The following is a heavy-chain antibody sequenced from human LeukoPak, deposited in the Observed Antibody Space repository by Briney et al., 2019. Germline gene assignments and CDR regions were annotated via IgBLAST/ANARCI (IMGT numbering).Heavy chain of an antibody. D-gene: IGHD6-19*01. V-gene: IGHV4-4*02. J-gene: IGHJ4*02. CDR3: AKDLGQWLVRLGY. CDR2: IYHSGST. CDR1: GFSVSSNY. Sequence: GSLTLSCAASGFSVSSNYMSWVRQPPGKGLEWIGEIYHSGSTNYNPSLKSRVTISVDKSKNQFSLKLSSVTAADTAVYYCAKDLGQWLVRLGYWGQGTLVTVSS.